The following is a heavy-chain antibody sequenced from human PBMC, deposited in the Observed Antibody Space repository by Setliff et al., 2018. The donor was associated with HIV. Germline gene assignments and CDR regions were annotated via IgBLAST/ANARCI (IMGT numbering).Heavy chain of an antibody. CDR2: ISNYNGNT. CDR3: ARASGGNSVENGFDI. CDR1: DYTLTNYG. Sequence: GASVKVSCKTSDYTLTNYGIYWVRQAPGQGLEWMGWISNYNGNTNYAQKFHGRVTMTTDTSTRTAYMEMRGLTYDDTAVYYCARASGGNSVENGFDIWGQGTMVTVSS. J-gene: IGHJ3*02. V-gene: IGHV1-18*01. D-gene: IGHD1-26*01.